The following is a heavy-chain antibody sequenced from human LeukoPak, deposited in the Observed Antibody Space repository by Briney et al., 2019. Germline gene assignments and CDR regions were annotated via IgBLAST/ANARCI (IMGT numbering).Heavy chain of an antibody. V-gene: IGHV3-7*03. D-gene: IGHD1-26*01. Sequence: GGSLRLSCAASGFILSSYWMSWVRQAPGKGLEWVANIKQDGSEKYYVDSVKGRFTISRDNAKNSLYLQMSSLRVEDTAVYYCARIRWDLLIPSDYWGQGTLVTVSS. CDR3: ARIRWDLLIPSDY. CDR2: IKQDGSEK. J-gene: IGHJ4*02. CDR1: GFILSSYW.